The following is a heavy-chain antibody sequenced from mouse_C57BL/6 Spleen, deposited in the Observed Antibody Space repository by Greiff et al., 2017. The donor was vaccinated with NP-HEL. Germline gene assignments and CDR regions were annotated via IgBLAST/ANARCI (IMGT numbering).Heavy chain of an antibody. J-gene: IGHJ4*01. V-gene: IGHV5-17*01. CDR1: GFTFSDYG. Sequence: DVMLVESGGGLVKPGGSLKLSCAASGFTFSDYGMHWVRQAPEKALEWVAYISSGSSTIYYADTVKGRFTISRDNAKNTLFLQMTSLRSEDTAMYYCARAWVPYAMDYWGQGTSVTVSS. CDR2: ISSGSSTI. CDR3: ARAWVPYAMDY.